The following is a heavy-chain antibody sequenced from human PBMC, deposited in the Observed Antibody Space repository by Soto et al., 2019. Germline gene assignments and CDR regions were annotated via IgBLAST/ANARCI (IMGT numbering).Heavy chain of an antibody. Sequence: TGGSLRLSCAASGFTFSSYSMNWVRQAPGKGLEWVSYIGSSSSTIYYADSVKGRFTISRDNAKNSLYLQMNSLRDEDTAVYYCARGRNEFGVSAAVGDYFDYWGQGTLVTVSS. D-gene: IGHD6-19*01. J-gene: IGHJ4*02. V-gene: IGHV3-48*02. CDR3: ARGRNEFGVSAAVGDYFDY. CDR1: GFTFSSYS. CDR2: IGSSSSTI.